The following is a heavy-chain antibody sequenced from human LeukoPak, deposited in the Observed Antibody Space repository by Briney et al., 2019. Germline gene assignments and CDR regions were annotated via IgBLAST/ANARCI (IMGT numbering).Heavy chain of an antibody. CDR2: IAYDGSRA. J-gene: IGHJ4*02. V-gene: IGHV3-33*01. Sequence: GGSLRLSCTGSGFTFGGYGMHWFRQTPGKGLEWVAVIAYDGSRAFYADSVKGRFTISRDNSKNTMSVQMDDLRAEDTAVYYCTRYNNDHFDYWGQGTLVTVSS. D-gene: IGHD1-14*01. CDR1: GFTFGGYG. CDR3: TRYNNDHFDY.